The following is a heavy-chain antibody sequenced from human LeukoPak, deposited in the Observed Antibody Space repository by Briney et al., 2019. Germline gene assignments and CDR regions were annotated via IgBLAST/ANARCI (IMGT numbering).Heavy chain of an antibody. V-gene: IGHV3-74*01. D-gene: IGHD6-6*01. CDR3: ARDWSSSGYDY. J-gene: IGHJ4*02. CDR2: INTDGSST. CDR1: GLTFSSYW. Sequence: GGSLRLSCAASGLTFSSYWMHWVRPAPGKGLVWVSRINTDGSSTSYADSVKGRFTISRDNAKNTLYLQMNSLRAEDTAVYYCARDWSSSGYDYWGQGTLVTVSS.